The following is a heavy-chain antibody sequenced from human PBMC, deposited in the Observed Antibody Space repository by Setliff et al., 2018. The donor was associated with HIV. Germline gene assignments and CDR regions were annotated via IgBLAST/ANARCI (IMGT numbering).Heavy chain of an antibody. D-gene: IGHD3-22*01. CDR3: ASERRIVVGYYFDS. CDR1: GYTFSTYY. CDR2: ISPSGGST. Sequence: ASVKVSCKASGYTFSTYYLHWVRQAPGQGLEWLGIISPSGGSTSYAQKFQGRVTMTRDTSTSTFYMGLSSLRSDDTAVYYCASERRIVVGYYFDSWGQGTLVTV. J-gene: IGHJ4*02. V-gene: IGHV1-46*01.